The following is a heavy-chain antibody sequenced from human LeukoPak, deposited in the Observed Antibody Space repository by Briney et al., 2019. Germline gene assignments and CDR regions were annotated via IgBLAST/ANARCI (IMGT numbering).Heavy chain of an antibody. CDR1: GYTFTSQW. J-gene: IGHJ2*01. CDR3: ARLIVVVTGRMYFDL. CDR2: ISPGDSDT. Sequence: HGESLKISCKGSGYTFTSQWIGWVRQMPGRGRESTGIISPGDSDTRYSPSFQGQVTISADKSISTAYLQWSSLKASDTAMYYCARLIVVVTGRMYFDLWGRGTLVTVSS. V-gene: IGHV5-51*01. D-gene: IGHD2-21*02.